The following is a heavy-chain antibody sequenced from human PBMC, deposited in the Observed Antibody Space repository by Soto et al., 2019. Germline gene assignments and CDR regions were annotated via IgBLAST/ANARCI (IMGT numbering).Heavy chain of an antibody. CDR2: IFYTGST. CDR3: GRWTSCGGDCYGFDY. J-gene: IGHJ4*02. D-gene: IGHD2-21*01. V-gene: IGHV4-59*08. Sequence: SETLSLTCIVSGGSISSFYWGWIRQPPEKGLEWIGNIFYTGSTGYNPSLRSRVTISLDTSRNQFFLKVNSVAAADTAVYYCGRWTSCGGDCYGFDYGGQGTLVTASS. CDR1: GGSISSFY.